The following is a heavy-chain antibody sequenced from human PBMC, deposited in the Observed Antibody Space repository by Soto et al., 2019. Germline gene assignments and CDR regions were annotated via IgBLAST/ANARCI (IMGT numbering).Heavy chain of an antibody. CDR1: GFTFSSYG. CDR2: ISYDGSNK. D-gene: IGHD6-13*01. Sequence: GGSLRLSCAASGFTFSSYGMHWVRQAPGKGLEWVAVISYDGSNKYYADSVKGRFTISRDNSKNTLYLQMNSLRAEDTAVYYCANRGSSSWLEGIDYWGQGTLVTVSS. J-gene: IGHJ4*02. CDR3: ANRGSSSWLEGIDY. V-gene: IGHV3-30*18.